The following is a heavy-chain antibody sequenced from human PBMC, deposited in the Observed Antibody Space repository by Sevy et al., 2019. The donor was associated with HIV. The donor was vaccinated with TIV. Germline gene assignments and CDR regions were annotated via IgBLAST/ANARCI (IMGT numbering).Heavy chain of an antibody. V-gene: IGHV1-18*01. J-gene: IGHJ1*01. CDR3: ARDGSGSYYGSSVQH. CDR2: ISAYNGNT. Sequence: ASVKVSCKASGYTFTSYGISWVRQAPGQGLEWMGWISAYNGNTNYAQKLQGRVTMTTDTSTSTAYMELRSLRSDDTVVYYCARDGSGSYYGSSVQHWGQGTLVTVSS. CDR1: GYTFTSYG. D-gene: IGHD1-26*01.